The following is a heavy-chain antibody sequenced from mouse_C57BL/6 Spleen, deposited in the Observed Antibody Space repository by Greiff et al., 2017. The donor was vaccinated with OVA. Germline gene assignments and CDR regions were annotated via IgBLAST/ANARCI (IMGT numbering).Heavy chain of an antibody. D-gene: IGHD1-1*01. J-gene: IGHJ2*01. CDR2: IDPSDSYT. CDR1: GYTFTSYW. V-gene: IGHV1-59*01. Sequence: VQLQQPGAELVRPGTSVKLSCKASGYTFTSYWMHWVKQRPGQGLEWIGVIDPSDSYTNYNQKFKGKATLTVDTSSSTAYMQLSSLTSEDSAVDYCARKGYGSSYYFDYWGQGTTLTVSS. CDR3: ARKGYGSSYYFDY.